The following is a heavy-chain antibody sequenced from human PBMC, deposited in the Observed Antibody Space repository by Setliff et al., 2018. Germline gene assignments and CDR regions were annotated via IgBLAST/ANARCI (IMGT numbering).Heavy chain of an antibody. CDR3: AKVNNRFWSGYYPYYYGMDV. J-gene: IGHJ6*02. CDR2: ISGSGVST. D-gene: IGHD3-3*01. CDR1: GFTFSSYA. V-gene: IGHV3-23*01. Sequence: GGSLRLSCAASGFTFSSYAMSWVHQAPGKGLEWVSAISGSGVSTYYADSVKGRFTISRDNSKNTLYLQMNSLRAEDTAVYYCAKVNNRFWSGYYPYYYGMDVWGQGTTVTSP.